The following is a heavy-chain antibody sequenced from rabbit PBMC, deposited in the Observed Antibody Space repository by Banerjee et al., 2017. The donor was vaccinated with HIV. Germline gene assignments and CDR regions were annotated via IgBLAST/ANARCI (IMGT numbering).Heavy chain of an antibody. D-gene: IGHD6-1*01. CDR2: IYTGNGGDT. V-gene: IGHV1S40*01. CDR1: GFSFSGSYY. J-gene: IGHJ4*01. Sequence: QSLEESGGDLVKPGASLTLTCTASGFSFSGSYYMWWVRQAPGKGLEWIACIYTGNGGDTYYASWAKGRFTISKTSSTTVTLQMTSLTAADTATYFCARWFYAYAWNLWGQGTLVTVS. CDR3: ARWFYAYAWNL.